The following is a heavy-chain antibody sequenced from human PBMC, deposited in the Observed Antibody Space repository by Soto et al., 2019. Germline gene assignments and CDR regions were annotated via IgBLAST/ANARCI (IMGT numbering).Heavy chain of an antibody. Sequence: PSETLSLTCTVSGGSISNYYWSWIRQPPGKGLEWIGYIYYSGSTNYNPSLKSRVIISIDTSKTQFSPKLSSVNAADSAVYYRARSDETARPFSATDYYFDYWGQGTLVTVSS. V-gene: IGHV4-59*01. CDR2: IYYSGST. CDR1: GGSISNYY. J-gene: IGHJ4*02. CDR3: ARSDETARPFSATDYYFDY. D-gene: IGHD6-6*01.